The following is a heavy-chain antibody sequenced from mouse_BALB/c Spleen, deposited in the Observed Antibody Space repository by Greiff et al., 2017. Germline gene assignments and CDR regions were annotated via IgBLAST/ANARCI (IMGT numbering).Heavy chain of an antibody. CDR2: INPSTGYT. CDR1: GYTFTSYW. CDR3: ARWDYGKAY. Sequence: VQLQQSGAELAKPGASVKMSCKASGYTFTSYWMHWVKQRPGQGLEWIGYINPSTGYTEYNQKFKDKATLTADKSSSTAYMQLSSLTSEDSAVYYCARWDYGKAYWGQGTLVTVSA. V-gene: IGHV1-7*01. D-gene: IGHD2-1*01. J-gene: IGHJ3*01.